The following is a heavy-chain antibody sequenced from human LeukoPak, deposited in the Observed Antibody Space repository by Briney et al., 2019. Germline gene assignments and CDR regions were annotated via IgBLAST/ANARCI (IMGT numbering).Heavy chain of an antibody. V-gene: IGHV3-23*01. D-gene: IGHD3-22*01. CDR2: ITGSGRRK. CDR1: GFTFSNYA. CDR3: AKGMGIYYDGSGGPYFFDY. J-gene: IGHJ4*02. Sequence: GGSLRLSCAASGFTFSNYAMTWVRQAPGKGLEWVSTITGSGRRKDYADSVKGRFTISRDNSENTLYLQMHSLRAEDTAVYYCAKGMGIYYDGSGGPYFFDYWGQGTLVTVSS.